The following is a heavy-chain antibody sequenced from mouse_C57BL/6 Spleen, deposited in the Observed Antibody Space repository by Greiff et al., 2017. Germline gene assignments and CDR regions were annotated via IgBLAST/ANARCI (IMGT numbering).Heavy chain of an antibody. V-gene: IGHV1-63*01. Sequence: QVHVKQSGAELVRPGTSVKMSCKASGYTFTNYWIGWAKQRPGHGLEWIGDIYPGGGYTNYNEKFKGKATLTADKSSSTAYMQFSSLTSEDSAIYYCARCPVYGSSSYFDVWGTGTTVTVSS. D-gene: IGHD1-1*01. CDR2: IYPGGGYT. CDR3: ARCPVYGSSSYFDV. CDR1: GYTFTNYW. J-gene: IGHJ1*03.